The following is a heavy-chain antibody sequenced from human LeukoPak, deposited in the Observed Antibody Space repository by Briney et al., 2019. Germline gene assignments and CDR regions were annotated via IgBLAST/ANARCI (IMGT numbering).Heavy chain of an antibody. Sequence: GGSLRLSCAASGFTISTYAMGWLRQTPGKGLEWVSAISGSGDTTYYADSVKGRFTISRDNSRNTLYLQMNSLRAEDMAVYYCAIGVNYAFDDWGQGTLVTVSS. CDR1: GFTISTYA. D-gene: IGHD1-7*01. V-gene: IGHV3-23*01. J-gene: IGHJ4*02. CDR2: ISGSGDTT. CDR3: AIGVNYAFDD.